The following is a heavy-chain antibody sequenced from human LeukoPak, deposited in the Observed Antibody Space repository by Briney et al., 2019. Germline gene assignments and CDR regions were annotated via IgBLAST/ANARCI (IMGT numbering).Heavy chain of an antibody. D-gene: IGHD1-26*01. Sequence: NTSETLSLTCTVSGGSISSYYWSWIRQPPGKGLEWIGYIYYSGSTNYNPSLKSRVTISVDTSKNQFSLKLSSVTAADTAVYYCARVPFGSYSGYFDYWGQGTLVTVSS. J-gene: IGHJ4*02. CDR1: GGSISSYY. CDR2: IYYSGST. CDR3: ARVPFGSYSGYFDY. V-gene: IGHV4-59*01.